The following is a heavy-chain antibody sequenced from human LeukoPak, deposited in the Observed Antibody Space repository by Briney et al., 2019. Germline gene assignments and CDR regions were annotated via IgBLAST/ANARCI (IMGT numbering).Heavy chain of an antibody. D-gene: IGHD2-21*02. V-gene: IGHV4-38-2*02. CDR2: VSHSGTT. CDR1: GYSISSHYY. CDR3: ARVPARRVVTTPTYFDY. Sequence: SETLSLTCTVSGYSISSHYYWGWIRQPPGKGLEWIGSVSHSGTTYYNPSLKSRVTISVDTSKNQFSLKLSSVTAADTAVYYCARVPARRVVTTPTYFDYWGQGTLVTVSS. J-gene: IGHJ4*01.